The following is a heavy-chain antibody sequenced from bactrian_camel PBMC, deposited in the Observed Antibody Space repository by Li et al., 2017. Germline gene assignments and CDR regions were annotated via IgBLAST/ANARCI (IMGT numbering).Heavy chain of an antibody. D-gene: IGHD6*01. CDR1: GDLYSYYC. V-gene: IGHV3S53*01. Sequence: VQLVESGGDSVQAGRSLRLSCTVSGDLYSYYCLGWFRQAPGKAREGIAGIRRDGDEYYADSVKSRFTISRDNAKQMAYLQMNSLKPEDTGVYYCATGDWDGGSCDAAFISDQGTQVTVS. CDR2: IRRDGDE. J-gene: IGHJ4*01.